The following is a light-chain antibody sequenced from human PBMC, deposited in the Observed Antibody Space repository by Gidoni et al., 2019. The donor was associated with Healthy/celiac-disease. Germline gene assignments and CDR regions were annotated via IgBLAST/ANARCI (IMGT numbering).Light chain of an antibody. V-gene: IGKV3-20*01. CDR2: GAS. CDR1: QSVSSSY. CDR3: QQYGSSPF. Sequence: EIVLTQSPGTLSLSPGERATLSCRASQSVSSSYLAWYQQKPGQAPRLLLYGASSRATGIPDRFSGSGSGTDFTLTISRLEPEDFAVYYCQQYGSSPFFXPXTKVDIK. J-gene: IGKJ3*01.